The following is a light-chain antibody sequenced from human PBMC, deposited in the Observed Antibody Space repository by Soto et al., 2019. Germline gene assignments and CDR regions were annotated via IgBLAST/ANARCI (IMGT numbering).Light chain of an antibody. CDR2: GAT. Sequence: EVVMTQSPATLSVSPGERATLSCRASQTVRDNLGWYQQKPGQPPRLLIYGATTRATGIPARFSGSGSGTEFTLTISSLQPEDFASFYCQQSFSTPPTFGQGTKLAIK. CDR3: QQSFSTPPT. CDR1: QTVRDN. V-gene: IGKV3D-15*01. J-gene: IGKJ2*01.